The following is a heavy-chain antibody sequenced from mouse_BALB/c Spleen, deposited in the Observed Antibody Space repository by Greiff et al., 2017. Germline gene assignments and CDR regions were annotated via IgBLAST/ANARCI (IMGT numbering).Heavy chain of an antibody. Sequence: QVQLQQPGAELVRPGASVKLSCKASGYTFPSYWINWVKQRPGQGLEWIGNIYPSDSYTNYNQKFKDKATLTVDKSSSTAYMQLSSPTSEDSAVYYCTREYGNYWFAYWGQGTLVTVSA. D-gene: IGHD2-10*02. CDR3: TREYGNYWFAY. J-gene: IGHJ3*01. V-gene: IGHV1-69*02. CDR1: GYTFPSYW. CDR2: IYPSDSYT.